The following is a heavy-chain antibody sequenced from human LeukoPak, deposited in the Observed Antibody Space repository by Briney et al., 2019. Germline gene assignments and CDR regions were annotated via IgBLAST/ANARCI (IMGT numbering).Heavy chain of an antibody. CDR3: ARASGVLVVVPAAITGWFDP. CDR2: IYYSGST. D-gene: IGHD2-2*01. J-gene: IGHJ5*02. Sequence: SETLSLTCTVSGGSISSSSYYWSWIRQPPGKGLEWIGYIYYSGSTNYNPSLKIRVTISVDTSKNQFSLKLSSVTAADTAVYYCARASGVLVVVPAAITGWFDPWGQGTLVTVSS. V-gene: IGHV4-61*01. CDR1: GGSISSSSYY.